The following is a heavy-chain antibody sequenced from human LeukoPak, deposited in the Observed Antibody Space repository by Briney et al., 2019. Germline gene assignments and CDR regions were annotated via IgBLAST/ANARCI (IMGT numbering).Heavy chain of an antibody. CDR2: IYYSGST. J-gene: IGHJ6*03. Sequence: SETLSLTCTVSGGSISSYYWSWIRQPPRKGLEWIGYIYYSGSTNYNPSLKSRVTISVDTSKKQLSLKLSSVTAADTAVYYCARGYSYGPYYYYYYMDVWGKGTTVTVSS. V-gene: IGHV4-59*01. CDR3: ARGYSYGPYYYYYYMDV. D-gene: IGHD5-18*01. CDR1: GGSISSYY.